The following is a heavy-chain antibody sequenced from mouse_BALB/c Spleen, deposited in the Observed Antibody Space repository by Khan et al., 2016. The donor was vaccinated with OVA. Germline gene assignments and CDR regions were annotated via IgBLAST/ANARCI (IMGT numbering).Heavy chain of an antibody. Sequence: QVQLQQSGAELAKPGASVKMSCKASGYTFINYWILWVKQRPGQGLEWIGYINPSTVYTEYNQNFKDKATLTADKSSRTAYMQLSSLTSEDSAVYYCARRGLRWDFDYWGQGTTLTVSS. CDR3: ARRGLRWDFDY. CDR1: GYTFINYW. V-gene: IGHV1-7*01. D-gene: IGHD1-1*01. J-gene: IGHJ2*01. CDR2: INPSTVYT.